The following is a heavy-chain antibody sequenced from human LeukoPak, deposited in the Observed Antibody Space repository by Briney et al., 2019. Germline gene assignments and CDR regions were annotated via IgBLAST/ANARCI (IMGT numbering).Heavy chain of an antibody. J-gene: IGHJ2*01. CDR1: GFTFSSYA. CDR3: ASGTWYFDM. CDR2: IKQDGSDI. Sequence: GGSLRLSCAASGFTFSSYAMHWVRQAPGKGLEWVAIIKQDGSDIHYVDSVKGRFTISIDNAKKSVYLQMNSLRVEDTAIYYCASGTWYFDMWGRGTQVTVSA. V-gene: IGHV3-7*01.